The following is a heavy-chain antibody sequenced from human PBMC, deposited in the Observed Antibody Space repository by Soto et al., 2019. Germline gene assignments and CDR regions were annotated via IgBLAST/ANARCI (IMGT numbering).Heavy chain of an antibody. CDR2: INPSGGST. CDR1: GYTFTSYY. V-gene: IGHV1-46*01. J-gene: IGHJ5*02. Sequence: ASVKVSCKASGYTFTSYYMHWVRQAPGQGLEWMGIINPSGGSTSYAQKFQGRVTMTRDTSTSTVYMELSSLRSEDTAVYYCARDGGPYSSSSRCFDPWGQGTLVTVSS. D-gene: IGHD6-6*01. CDR3: ARDGGPYSSSSRCFDP.